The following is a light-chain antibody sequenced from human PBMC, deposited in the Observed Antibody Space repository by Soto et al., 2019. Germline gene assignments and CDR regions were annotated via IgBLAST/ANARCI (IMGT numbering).Light chain of an antibody. J-gene: IGKJ1*01. CDR1: QSISSW. CDR3: QQYNSYST. CDR2: KAS. V-gene: IGKV1-5*03. Sequence: DIQMTQSPSTLSASVGDRVTITCRASQSISSWLAWYQQKPGKAPKLLIYKASSLQSGVPSRFSGSGSGTEFTLTISSLQPDDFDTYYCQQYNSYSTFGQGTKVEI.